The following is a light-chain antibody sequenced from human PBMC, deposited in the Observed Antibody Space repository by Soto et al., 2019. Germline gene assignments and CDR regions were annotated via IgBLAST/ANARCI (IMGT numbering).Light chain of an antibody. CDR1: SSEVGGYNY. V-gene: IGLV2-14*03. CDR3: SSYTTSNTRQIV. J-gene: IGLJ1*01. Sequence: QSALTQPASVSGSPGQSINISCTGTSSEVGGYNYVSWYQHHPGKATKLIIYDVSNRPSGVSNPFSGSKSGNTASLTISGLQPEDEADYYCSSYTTSNTRQIVFGTGTKVTVL. CDR2: DVS.